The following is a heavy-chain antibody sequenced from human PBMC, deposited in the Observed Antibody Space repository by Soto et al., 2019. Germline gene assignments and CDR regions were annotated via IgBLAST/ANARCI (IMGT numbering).Heavy chain of an antibody. CDR1: GFTFSSYA. CDR3: AKDWCSGTTCYCLEN. CDR2: VSGSSGSK. Sequence: EVQLLESGGGLVQPGGSLRLSCAASGFTFSSYAMSWVRQAPGKGLEWVSSVSGSSGSKSYADSVKGRFTISRDNSKSTGYVQMNSLRAEDTAVYFCAKDWCSGTTCYCLENWGQGTLVTVSS. D-gene: IGHD1-7*01. V-gene: IGHV3-23*01. J-gene: IGHJ4*02.